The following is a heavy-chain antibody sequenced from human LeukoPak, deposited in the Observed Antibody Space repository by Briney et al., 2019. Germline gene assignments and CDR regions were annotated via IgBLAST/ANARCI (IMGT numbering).Heavy chain of an antibody. J-gene: IGHJ4*02. CDR1: GGSISSSSYY. V-gene: IGHV4-39*07. CDR3: ARVTTVTTTPYYFDY. CDR2: IYYSGST. Sequence: SQTLSLTCTVSGGSISSSSYYWGWIRQPPGKGLEWIGSIYYSGSTYYNPSLKSRVTISVDTSKNQFSLKLSSVTAADTAVYYCARVTTVTTTPYYFDYWGQGTLVTVSS. D-gene: IGHD4-17*01.